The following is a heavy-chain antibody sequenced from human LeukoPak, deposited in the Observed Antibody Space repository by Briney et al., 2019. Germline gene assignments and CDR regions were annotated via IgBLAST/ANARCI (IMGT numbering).Heavy chain of an antibody. Sequence: GGSLRLSCAASGFTVSSNYMSWVRQAPGKGLEWVSVIYSGGSTYYADSVKGRFTISRDNSKNTLYLQMNSLRAEDTAVYYCARDSDSNGYSDYWGQGTLVTVSS. V-gene: IGHV3-53*01. CDR3: ARDSDSNGYSDY. D-gene: IGHD3-22*01. CDR1: GFTVSSNY. CDR2: IYSGGST. J-gene: IGHJ4*02.